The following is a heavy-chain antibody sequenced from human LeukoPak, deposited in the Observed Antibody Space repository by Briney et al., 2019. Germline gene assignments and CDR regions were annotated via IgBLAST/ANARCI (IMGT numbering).Heavy chain of an antibody. D-gene: IGHD6-19*01. J-gene: IGHJ4*02. CDR2: IIPIFGTA. CDR3: ARGDIAVAGYYFDY. Sequence: AASVKVSCKASGGTFSSYAISWVRQAPGQGLEWMGGIIPIFGTANYAQKFQGRVTITADESTSTAYMGLSSLRSEDTAVYYCARGDIAVAGYYFDYWGQGTLVTVSS. CDR1: GGTFSSYA. V-gene: IGHV1-69*13.